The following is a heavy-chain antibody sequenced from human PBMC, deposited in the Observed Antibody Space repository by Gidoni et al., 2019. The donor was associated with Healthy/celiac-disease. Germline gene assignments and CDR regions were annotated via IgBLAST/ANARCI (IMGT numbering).Heavy chain of an antibody. CDR3: ARDAVSSGWYLWVDY. D-gene: IGHD6-19*01. CDR1: GGSISSYY. V-gene: IGHV4-4*07. CDR2: IYTSGST. J-gene: IGHJ4*02. Sequence: QVQLQESGPGLVKPSETLSLTCTVSGGSISSYYWRWIRQPAGKGLEWIGRIYTSGSTNYNPSLKSRVTMSVDTSKNQFSLKLSSVTAADTAVYYCARDAVSSGWYLWVDYWGQGTLVTVSS.